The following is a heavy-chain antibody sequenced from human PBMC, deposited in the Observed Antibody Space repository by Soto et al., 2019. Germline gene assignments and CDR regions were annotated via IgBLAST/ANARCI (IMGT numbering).Heavy chain of an antibody. V-gene: IGHV3-15*01. J-gene: IGHJ6*02. CDR3: TTRPQPVPAGSYYYFYGLDV. Sequence: NPGGSLRLSCTASGFTFSDAWMYWVRQAPGKGLAWVGRIQSKNYGGATDYGAAVKGRFTISRDDSTNTLFLQMNSLRPEDTAVYYCTTRPQPVPAGSYYYFYGLDVWGLGTTVTVSS. D-gene: IGHD2-2*01. CDR1: GFTFSDAW. CDR2: IQSKNYGGAT.